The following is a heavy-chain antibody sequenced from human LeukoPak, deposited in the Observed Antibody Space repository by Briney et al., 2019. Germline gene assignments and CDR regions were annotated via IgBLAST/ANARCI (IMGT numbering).Heavy chain of an antibody. CDR2: ISGSGDGT. D-gene: IGHD3-10*01. Sequence: GGSLRLSCAASGFTFSSYAMSWVRQAPGKGLEWVSVISGSGDGTYYADSVKGRFTISRDNSKNTLYLQMNSLRAEDTAVYYCARDILPSGSRAFDIWGQGTMVTVSS. CDR1: GFTFSSYA. J-gene: IGHJ3*02. V-gene: IGHV3-23*01. CDR3: ARDILPSGSRAFDI.